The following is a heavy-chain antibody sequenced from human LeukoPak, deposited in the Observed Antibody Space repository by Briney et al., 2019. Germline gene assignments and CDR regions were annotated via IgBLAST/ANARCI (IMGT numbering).Heavy chain of an antibody. D-gene: IGHD3-3*01. V-gene: IGHV4-31*03. CDR3: ARWVGVPDKYFQH. CDR1: GGSISSGGYY. Sequence: SETLSPTCTVSGGSISSGGYYWSWIRQHPGKGLERIGYIYYSGSTYYNPSLKSRVTISVDTSKNQFSLKLSSVTAADTAVYYCARWVGVPDKYFQHWGQGTLVTVSS. CDR2: IYYSGST. J-gene: IGHJ1*01.